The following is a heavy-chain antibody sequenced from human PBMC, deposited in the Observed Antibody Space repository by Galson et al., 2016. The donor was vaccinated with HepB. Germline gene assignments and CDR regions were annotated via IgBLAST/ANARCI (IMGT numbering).Heavy chain of an antibody. CDR1: GFNINSYN. CDR3: ARGPPASVYIGSTTGVDD. V-gene: IGHV3-21*01. Sequence: SLRLSCAASGFNINSYNMIWVRQAPGKGLEWVSSINSRSTHRSHADSVKGRFTMSRDNAKDSLILQMNSLRIEDTAVYYCARGPPASVYIGSTTGVDDWGQGTLVTVSS. CDR2: INSRSTHR. D-gene: IGHD5/OR15-5a*01. J-gene: IGHJ4*02.